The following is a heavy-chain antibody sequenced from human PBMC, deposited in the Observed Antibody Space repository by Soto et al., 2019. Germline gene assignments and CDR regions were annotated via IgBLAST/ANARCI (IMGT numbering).Heavy chain of an antibody. D-gene: IGHD6-13*01. CDR1: GFTFSSYG. CDR3: GAGQYFSDY. CDR2: ISYDGSDK. V-gene: IGHV3-30*03. J-gene: IGHJ4*02. Sequence: QVQLVESGGGVVQPGRSLRLSCAASGFTFSSYGMHWVRQAPGKGLEWVALISYDGSDKYYADSVKGRFTISRDNSKNTLYLQITSLRVEDKAAYYCGAGQYFSDYWGQRTLVSVSS.